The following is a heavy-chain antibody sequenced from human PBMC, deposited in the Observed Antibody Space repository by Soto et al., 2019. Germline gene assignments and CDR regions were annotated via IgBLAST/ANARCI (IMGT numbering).Heavy chain of an antibody. CDR1: GFTFSSYT. J-gene: IGHJ4*02. D-gene: IGHD6-13*01. Sequence: GGSLRLSCAASGFTFSSYTTSWVRQAPGKGLEWVSAFSASGSTYFADSVKGRFTISRDNSKNTLYLQMNSLRAEDTAIYYCAKDRAAAGWGFDYWGQGTVVTVSS. CDR2: FSASGST. V-gene: IGHV3-23*01. CDR3: AKDRAAAGWGFDY.